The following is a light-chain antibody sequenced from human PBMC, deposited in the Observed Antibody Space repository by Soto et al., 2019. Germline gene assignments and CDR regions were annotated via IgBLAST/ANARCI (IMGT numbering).Light chain of an antibody. CDR2: DAS. V-gene: IGKV3-11*02. Sequence: EIVLTQSPATLSLSPGERASLSCRASQMVSSYLAWYQQKPGQAPRRLIYDASNRATGIPDRFSGSGSGRDFTLTISGLEPEDFAVYYCQQYGSSPLISFGQGTRLEIK. CDR3: QQYGSSPLIS. J-gene: IGKJ5*01. CDR1: QMVSSY.